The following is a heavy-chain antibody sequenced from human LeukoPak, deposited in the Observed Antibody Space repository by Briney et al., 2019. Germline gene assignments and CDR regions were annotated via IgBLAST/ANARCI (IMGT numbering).Heavy chain of an antibody. J-gene: IGHJ3*02. Sequence: ASMKVSCKASGYTLTAYYLHWVRQAPGQGLEWMGRINPNSGGTTYAQKFQGRVTMTRDTSSGTAYMELSSLRSDDTAVYYCARPHYESSGLYVDAFDIWGQGTMVTVSS. CDR3: ARPHYESSGLYVDAFDI. V-gene: IGHV1-2*06. D-gene: IGHD3-22*01. CDR2: INPNSGGT. CDR1: GYTLTAYY.